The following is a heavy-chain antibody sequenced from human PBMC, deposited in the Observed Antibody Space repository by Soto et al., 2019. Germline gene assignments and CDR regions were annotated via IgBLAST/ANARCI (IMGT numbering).Heavy chain of an antibody. CDR2: IDPSDSYT. CDR1: GYSFTSYW. V-gene: IGHV5-10-1*01. D-gene: IGHD1-26*01. J-gene: IGHJ6*02. Sequence: HGESLKISCKGSGYSFTSYWISWVRQMPGKGLEWMGRIDPSDSYTNYSPSFQGHVTISADKSISTAYLQWSSLKASDTAMYYCARHLVGATKGFGYYYYGMDVWGQGTTVTVSS. CDR3: ARHLVGATKGFGYYYYGMDV.